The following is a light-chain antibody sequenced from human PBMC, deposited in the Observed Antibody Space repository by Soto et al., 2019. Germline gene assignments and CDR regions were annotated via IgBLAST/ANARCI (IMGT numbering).Light chain of an antibody. Sequence: EIVLTQSPGTLSLSPGERATLSCRASQSVSSSDLAWYQQKPGQAPRLLIYGASSRATGIPDRFSGSGSGTDFTLTINRLEPEDFAVYFCQQYGSSSLTFGGGTKVEIK. V-gene: IGKV3-20*01. J-gene: IGKJ4*01. CDR3: QQYGSSSLT. CDR1: QSVSSSD. CDR2: GAS.